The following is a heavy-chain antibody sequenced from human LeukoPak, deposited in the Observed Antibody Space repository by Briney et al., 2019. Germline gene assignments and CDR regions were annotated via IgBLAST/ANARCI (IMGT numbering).Heavy chain of an antibody. CDR2: ISSSSYYI. Sequence: GGSLRLSCAASGFTFSTYTMNWVRQAPGKGLEWVSSISSSSYYIYYADSVKGRFTISRDNAQNSLFLHMNSLRAEDTAVYYCARNPGGIGDYWGQGTLVTVSS. CDR1: GFTFSTYT. D-gene: IGHD4-23*01. V-gene: IGHV3-21*01. CDR3: ARNPGGIGDY. J-gene: IGHJ4*02.